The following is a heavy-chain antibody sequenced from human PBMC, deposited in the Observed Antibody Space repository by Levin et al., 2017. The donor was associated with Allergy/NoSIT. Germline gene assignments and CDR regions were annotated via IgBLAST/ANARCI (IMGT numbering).Heavy chain of an antibody. D-gene: IGHD2-2*01. CDR2: ISSGGSGI. CDR1: GFTFSGYY. V-gene: IGHV3-11*01. J-gene: IGHJ5*02. CDR3: ARDPGASSTSCSSSCWFDP. Sequence: GESLKISCAASGFTFSGYYMSWIRQAPGKGLEWVSYISSGGSGIYYADSVKGRFTISRDNAKNSLYLQMDSLRVEDTAVYYCARDPGASSTSCSSSCWFDPWGQGTLVTVSS.